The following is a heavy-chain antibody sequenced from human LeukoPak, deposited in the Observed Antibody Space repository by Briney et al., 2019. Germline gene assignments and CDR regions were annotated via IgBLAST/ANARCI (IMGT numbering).Heavy chain of an antibody. CDR2: INPNSGGT. Sequence: SVKVSCKASGYTFTGYYMHWVRQAPGQGLEWMGWINPNSGGTNYAQKFQGRVTMTRDTSISTAYMELSRLRSDDTAVYYCARARYCCSTSCYYFDYWGQGTLVTVSS. CDR1: GYTFTGYY. D-gene: IGHD2-2*01. CDR3: ARARYCCSTSCYYFDY. J-gene: IGHJ4*02. V-gene: IGHV1-2*02.